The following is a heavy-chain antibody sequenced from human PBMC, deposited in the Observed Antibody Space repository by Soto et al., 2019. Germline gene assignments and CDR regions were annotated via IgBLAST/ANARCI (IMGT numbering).Heavy chain of an antibody. J-gene: IGHJ5*02. V-gene: IGHV3-48*01. CDR1: GFTFSSYS. D-gene: IGHD4-17*01. CDR2: ISSSSTI. Sequence: GGSLRLSCAASGFTFSSYSMNWVRQAPGKGLEWVSYISSSSTIYYADSVKGRFTISRDNAKNSLYLQMNSLRAEDTAVYYCARDPDNYGDYNWFDPWGQGTLVTVSS. CDR3: ARDPDNYGDYNWFDP.